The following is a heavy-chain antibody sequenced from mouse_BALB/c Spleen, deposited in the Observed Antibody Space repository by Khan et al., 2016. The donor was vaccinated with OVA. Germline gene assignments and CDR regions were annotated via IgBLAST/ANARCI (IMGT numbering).Heavy chain of an antibody. V-gene: IGHV3-2*02. D-gene: IGHD1-1*01. CDR1: GYSITSDYA. Sequence: EVQLQVSGPGLVKPSQSLSLTCTVTGYSITSDYAWNWIRQFPGNKLEWMGFISYSGNTNYNPSLKSRASITRDTSKNQFFLHLNSVTTEDKATYYCARVYGGDFDYWGQGTTLTVSS. CDR3: ARVYGGDFDY. CDR2: ISYSGNT. J-gene: IGHJ2*01.